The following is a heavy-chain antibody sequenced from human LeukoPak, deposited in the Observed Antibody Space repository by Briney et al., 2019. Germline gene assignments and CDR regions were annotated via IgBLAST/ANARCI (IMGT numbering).Heavy chain of an antibody. CDR2: ISYDGSTQ. V-gene: IGHV3-30*04. J-gene: IGHJ4*02. Sequence: PGGSLRLSCAASGFTFSSHAMHWVRQAPGKGLEWVAVISYDGSTQYSADSVKGRFTISRDNSKNTLYLQMHSLRGGDTAVYYCAKDSRNRGYYDYVWGSRPFDFWGQGTLVSVSS. CDR3: AKDSRNRGYYDYVWGSRPFDF. D-gene: IGHD3-16*01. CDR1: GFTFSSHA.